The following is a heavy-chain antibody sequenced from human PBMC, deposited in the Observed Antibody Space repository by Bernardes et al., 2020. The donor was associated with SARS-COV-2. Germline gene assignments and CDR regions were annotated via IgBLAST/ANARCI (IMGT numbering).Heavy chain of an antibody. Sequence: LRLSCAASGFTFNYYWMHWVRQVPGKGLVWVSGINNDGSSIKYADSVKGRFTISRDNAKKTLYLQMNSLRAEDTAVYYCSRTDNSGYQLIEYWGQGTLVTVSS. V-gene: IGHV3-74*01. CDR2: INNDGSSI. CDR3: SRTDNSGYQLIEY. CDR1: GFTFNYYW. J-gene: IGHJ4*02. D-gene: IGHD3-22*01.